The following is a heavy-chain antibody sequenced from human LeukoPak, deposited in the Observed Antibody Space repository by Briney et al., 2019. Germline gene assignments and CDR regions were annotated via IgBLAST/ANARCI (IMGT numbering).Heavy chain of an antibody. V-gene: IGHV3-74*01. CDR2: INSDGSST. CDR3: ARDLDCSSTSCYGYLSYYYYYYGMDV. J-gene: IGHJ6*02. D-gene: IGHD2-2*01. CDR1: GFTFSTYW. Sequence: GGSLRLSCAASGFTFSTYWMHWVRQAPGKGLVWVSRINSDGSSTNYADSVKGRFTISRDNAKNTLYLQMNSLRAEDTAVYYCARDLDCSSTSCYGYLSYYYYYYGMDVWGQGTTVTVSS.